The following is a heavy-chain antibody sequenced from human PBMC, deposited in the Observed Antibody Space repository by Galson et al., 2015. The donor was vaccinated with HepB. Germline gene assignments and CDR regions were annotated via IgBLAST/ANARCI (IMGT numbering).Heavy chain of an antibody. J-gene: IGHJ4*02. Sequence: SLRLSCAASGFTFNTYGMHWVRQAPGRGLEWVANIKQDGSEKYYVDSVKGRFTISRDNAKNSLYLQMNSLRAEDTAVYYCARSVGATHPGVFDYWGQGTLVTVSS. CDR3: ARSVGATHPGVFDY. CDR2: IKQDGSEK. D-gene: IGHD1-26*01. CDR1: GFTFNTYG. V-gene: IGHV3-7*03.